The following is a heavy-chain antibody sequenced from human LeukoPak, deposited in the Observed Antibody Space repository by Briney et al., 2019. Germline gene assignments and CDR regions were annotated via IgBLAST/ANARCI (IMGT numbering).Heavy chain of an antibody. V-gene: IGHV4-59*01. D-gene: IGHD2-15*01. CDR1: GDSINYYY. J-gene: IGHJ4*02. CDR2: VYYNGSA. CDR3: ARKGGHFDY. Sequence: SETLSLTCTVSGDSINYYYWSWIRQSPGKGLEWIGYVYYNGSAKYNPSLKSRVTISVDVSKNKFSLKVSSVTAADTAIYYCARKGGHFDYWGPGTLVTVSS.